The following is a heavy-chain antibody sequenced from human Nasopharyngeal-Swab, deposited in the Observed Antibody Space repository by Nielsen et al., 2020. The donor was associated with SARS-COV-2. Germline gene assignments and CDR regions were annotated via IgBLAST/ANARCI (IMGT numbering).Heavy chain of an antibody. J-gene: IGHJ4*02. V-gene: IGHV3-9*01. CDR3: AAYGSGSYYTL. CDR1: GFTFDDYA. Sequence: GGSLRLSCAASGFTFDDYAMHWVRQAPGKGLEWVSGTSWNSGSIGYADSVKGRFTISRDNAKNSLYLQMNSLRAEDTALYYCAAYGSGSYYTLWGQGTLVTVSS. D-gene: IGHD3-10*01. CDR2: TSWNSGSI.